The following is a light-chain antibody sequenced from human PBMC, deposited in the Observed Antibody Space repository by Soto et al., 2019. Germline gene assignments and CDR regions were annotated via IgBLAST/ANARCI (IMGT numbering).Light chain of an antibody. CDR2: EVS. J-gene: IGLJ1*01. CDR1: SSDVGGYNY. V-gene: IGLV2-14*01. Sequence: QDPLTQHARVSLSPGQVVAISGTRTSSDVGGYNYVSWYQQHPGKAPKLMIYEVSNRPSGVSNRFSGSKSGNTASLTISGLQAEDEADYYCSSYTSSSPLVFGTGTKVTAL. CDR3: SSYTSSSPLV.